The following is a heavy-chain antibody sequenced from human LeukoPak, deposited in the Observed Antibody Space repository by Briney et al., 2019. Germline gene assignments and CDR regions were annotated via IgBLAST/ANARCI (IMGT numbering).Heavy chain of an antibody. D-gene: IGHD6-13*01. J-gene: IGHJ3*02. CDR3: ARFSSTWYVAFDM. CDR1: GFTFSSYE. CDR2: ISSSGSTI. Sequence: PGGSLRLSCAASGFTFSSYEMNWVRQAPGKGLEWVSYISSSGSTIYYADSVKGRFTFSRDNAKNSLYLHMNSLRAEDTALYYCARFSSTWYVAFDMWGQGTMVTVPS. V-gene: IGHV3-48*03.